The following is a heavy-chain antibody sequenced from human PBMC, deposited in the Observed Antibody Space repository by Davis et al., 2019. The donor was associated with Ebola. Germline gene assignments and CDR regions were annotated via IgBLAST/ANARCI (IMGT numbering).Heavy chain of an antibody. CDR3: ARGWYRTGLDV. J-gene: IGHJ6*02. Sequence: HSQTLSLTCAISGDSVSSAGWNWIRQSPSRGLEWLGRTYYNSKWYKDYAVSVKSRITINPDTSKNQFSLHLNSVTPEDTAIYYCARGWYRTGLDVWGQGTTVTVSS. D-gene: IGHD6-19*01. CDR2: TYYNSKWYK. V-gene: IGHV6-1*01. CDR1: GDSVSSAG.